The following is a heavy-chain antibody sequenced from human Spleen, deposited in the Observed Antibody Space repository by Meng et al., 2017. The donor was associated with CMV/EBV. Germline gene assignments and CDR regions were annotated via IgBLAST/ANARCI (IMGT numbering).Heavy chain of an antibody. Sequence: ASGFTFSNYWMRWVRQAPGEGLEWLATIRQDGREKLYVDSVRGRFTISRDNAKKSLYLEMNSLTVEDTAVYYCAREGFGSGYWFDPWGQGTLVTVSS. J-gene: IGHJ5*02. D-gene: IGHD3-22*01. V-gene: IGHV3-7*01. CDR2: IRQDGREK. CDR3: AREGFGSGYWFDP. CDR1: GFTFSNYW.